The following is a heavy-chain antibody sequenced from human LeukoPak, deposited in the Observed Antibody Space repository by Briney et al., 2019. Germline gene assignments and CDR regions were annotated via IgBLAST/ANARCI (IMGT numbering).Heavy chain of an antibody. CDR1: GYTFTGYY. J-gene: IGHJ5*02. Sequence: ASVKVSCRASGYTFTGYYMHWVRQTPGQGLEWMGWINPNSGGTNYAQKFQGRVTMTRDTSISTAYMELSRLRSDDTAVYYCARDRPIVVVPAAMHNWFDPWGRGTLVTVSS. D-gene: IGHD2-2*01. V-gene: IGHV1-2*02. CDR2: INPNSGGT. CDR3: ARDRPIVVVPAAMHNWFDP.